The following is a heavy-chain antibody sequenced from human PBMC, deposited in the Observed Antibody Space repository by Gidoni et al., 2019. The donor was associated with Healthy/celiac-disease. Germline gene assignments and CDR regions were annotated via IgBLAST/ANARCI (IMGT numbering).Heavy chain of an antibody. CDR1: GFTFSSYE. CDR2: ISSSGSTI. V-gene: IGHV3-48*03. CDR3: ARIAAAQINYYYYYYMDV. J-gene: IGHJ6*03. Sequence: EVQLVESGGGLVQPGGSLRLSCAASGFTFSSYEMNWVRQGPGKGLEWVSYISSSGSTIYYADAVKGRFTISRDNAKNSLYLQMNSLRAEDTAVYYCARIAAAQINYYYYYYMDVWGKGTTVTVSS. D-gene: IGHD6-13*01.